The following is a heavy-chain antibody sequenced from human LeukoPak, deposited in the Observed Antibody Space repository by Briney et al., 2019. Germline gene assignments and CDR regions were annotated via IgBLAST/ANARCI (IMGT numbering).Heavy chain of an antibody. CDR3: AKMSTGYYTGAFDI. CDR2: IRYDGSNK. J-gene: IGHJ3*02. Sequence: PGRSLRLSCAASGFTFSSYAMHWVRQAPGKGLEWVAFIRYDGSNKYYADSVKGRFTISRDNSKNTLYLQMNSLRAEDTAVYYCAKMSTGYYTGAFDIWGQGTMVTVSS. D-gene: IGHD3/OR15-3a*01. CDR1: GFTFSSYA. V-gene: IGHV3-30*02.